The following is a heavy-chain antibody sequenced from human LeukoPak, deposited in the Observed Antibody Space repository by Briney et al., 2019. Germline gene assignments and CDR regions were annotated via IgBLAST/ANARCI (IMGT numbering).Heavy chain of an antibody. Sequence: GGSLRLSCEASGFTFNTYWIHWVRQATGKGLVWVSRVNEDGRETNYADSVKGRLTISRDNAKNTAYLEMDSLRVEDTAVYYCARAKPADFDLWGRGTLLTVSS. V-gene: IGHV3-74*01. CDR1: GFTFNTYW. CDR3: ARAKPADFDL. CDR2: VNEDGRET. J-gene: IGHJ2*01.